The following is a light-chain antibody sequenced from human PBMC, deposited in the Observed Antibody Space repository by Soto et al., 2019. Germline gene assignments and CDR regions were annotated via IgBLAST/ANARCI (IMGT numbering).Light chain of an antibody. V-gene: IGLV2-14*01. J-gene: IGLJ1*01. CDR1: SSDVGGYNY. Sequence: LTNPVSGSSADRHSIPITNKNTSSDVGGYNYVSWYQQYPGKAPKRMIYHVSNRTSGVSNRFSGSKYGNSASLTISGFQAEDEADYYCSSYTSTSTYVFGTGTKVTVL. CDR3: SSYTSTSTYV. CDR2: HVS.